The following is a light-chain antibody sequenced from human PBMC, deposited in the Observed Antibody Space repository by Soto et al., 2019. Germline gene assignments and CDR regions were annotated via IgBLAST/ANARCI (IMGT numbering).Light chain of an antibody. J-gene: IGKJ2*01. CDR2: GAS. Sequence: IVMTQSPATLSVSPGERATLSCRASQSVSRNLAWYQQKPGQTPRLLIYGASTRATGIPARFSGSGSGTEFTLTISSLQSEDFAVYYCQQYNNWLYTFGQGTKLEIK. CDR3: QQYNNWLYT. V-gene: IGKV3-15*01. CDR1: QSVSRN.